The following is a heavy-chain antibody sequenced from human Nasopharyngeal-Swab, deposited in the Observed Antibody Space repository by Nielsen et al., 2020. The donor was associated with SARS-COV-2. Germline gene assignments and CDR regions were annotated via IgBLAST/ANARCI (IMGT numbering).Heavy chain of an antibody. D-gene: IGHD5-18*01. CDR3: ARLTAMVNRGDYYYGMDV. Sequence: ASSLIFCYASCYSIISYYMHCWRHPPAQGLEWMGIINPSGGSTSYAQKFQGRVTMTRDTSTSTVYMELSSLRSEDTAVYYCARLTAMVNRGDYYYGMDVWGQGTTVTVSS. J-gene: IGHJ6*02. V-gene: IGHV1-46*01. CDR1: CYSIISYY. CDR2: INPSGGST.